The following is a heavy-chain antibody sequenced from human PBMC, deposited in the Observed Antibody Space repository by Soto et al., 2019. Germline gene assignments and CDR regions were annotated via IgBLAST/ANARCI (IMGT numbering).Heavy chain of an antibody. J-gene: IGHJ6*02. D-gene: IGHD6-19*01. CDR1: GFTFSSYW. V-gene: IGHV3-74*01. CDR3: ARDRGLAVAGRYYYYYGMDV. Sequence: GGSLRLSCAASGFTFSSYWMHWVRQAPGKGLVWVSRINSDRSSTSYADSVKGRFTISRDNAKNTLYLQMNSLRAEDTAVYYCARDRGLAVAGRYYYYYGMDVWGQGTTVTVSS. CDR2: INSDRSST.